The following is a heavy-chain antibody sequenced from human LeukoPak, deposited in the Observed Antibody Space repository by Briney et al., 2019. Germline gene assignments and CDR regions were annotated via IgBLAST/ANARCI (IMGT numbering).Heavy chain of an antibody. V-gene: IGHV4-30-4*08. CDR3: AREGYSGYDFDY. Sequence: SQTLSLTCTVSGGSISSGDYYWSWIRQPPGKGLEWIGYIYYSGSTYYNPSLKSRVTISVDTSKNQFSLKLSSVTAADTAVYYCAREGYSGYDFDYWGQGTLVTVSS. CDR1: GGSISSGDYY. D-gene: IGHD5-12*01. J-gene: IGHJ4*02. CDR2: IYYSGST.